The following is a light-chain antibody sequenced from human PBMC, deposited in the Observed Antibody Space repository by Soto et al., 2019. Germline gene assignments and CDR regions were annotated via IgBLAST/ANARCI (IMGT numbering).Light chain of an antibody. J-gene: IGLJ1*01. CDR3: AAWDDSLNGLV. Sequence: QAVVTQPPSASGTPGQRVTISCSGSSSNIGSNTVNWYQQLPGTAPKLLIYNNNQRPSGGPDRFSGSKSRTSASLAISGLQSEDEADYYCAAWDDSLNGLVFGTGTKLTVL. CDR2: NNN. CDR1: SSNIGSNT. V-gene: IGLV1-44*01.